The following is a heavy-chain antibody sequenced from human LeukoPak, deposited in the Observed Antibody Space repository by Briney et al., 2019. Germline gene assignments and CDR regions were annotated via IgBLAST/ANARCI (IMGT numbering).Heavy chain of an antibody. Sequence: ASVKVSCKASGYTFTSYYMHWVRQAPGQGLEWMGIINPSGGSTSYAQKFQGRVTMTRDTSTSPVYMELSSLRSEDTAVYYCARGRVLLWFGEDYYSYGMDVWGKGTTVTVSS. J-gene: IGHJ6*04. V-gene: IGHV1-46*01. CDR3: ARGRVLLWFGEDYYSYGMDV. D-gene: IGHD3-10*01. CDR1: GYTFTSYY. CDR2: INPSGGST.